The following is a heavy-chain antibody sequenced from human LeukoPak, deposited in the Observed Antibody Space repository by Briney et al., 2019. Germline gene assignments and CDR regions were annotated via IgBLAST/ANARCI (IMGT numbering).Heavy chain of an antibody. D-gene: IGHD3-3*01. CDR1: GFTFSDYY. V-gene: IGHV3-11*04. CDR2: ISSSGSTI. Sequence: GGSLRLSCAASGFTFSDYYMSWIRQAPGKGLEWVSYISSSGSTIYYAHSVKGRFTISRDNAKNSLYLQMNSLRAEDTAVYYCARGRRWGYDFWSGYYYMDVWGKGTTVTVSS. J-gene: IGHJ6*03. CDR3: ARGRRWGYDFWSGYYYMDV.